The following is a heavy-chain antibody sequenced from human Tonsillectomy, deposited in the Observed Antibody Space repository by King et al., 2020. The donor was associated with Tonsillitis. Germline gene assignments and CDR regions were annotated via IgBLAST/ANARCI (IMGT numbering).Heavy chain of an antibody. Sequence: QLVQSGGGLVKPGGSLRLSCAATGFTFSDYYMNWIRQAPGKGLEWVSYISSSGSTIYYADSVKGRFTISRDNAKNSLYLQMHSLRAEDTAVYYCARDGNLLEPRGIDYWGQGTLVTVSS. CDR2: ISSSGSTI. J-gene: IGHJ4*02. D-gene: IGHD1-1*01. CDR1: GFTFSDYY. V-gene: IGHV3-11*01. CDR3: ARDGNLLEPRGIDY.